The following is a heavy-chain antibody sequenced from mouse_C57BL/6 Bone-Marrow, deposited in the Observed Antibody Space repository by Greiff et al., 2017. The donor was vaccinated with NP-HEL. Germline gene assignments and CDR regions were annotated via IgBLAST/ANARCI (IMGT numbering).Heavy chain of an antibody. Sequence: DVQLQESGAELVRPGASVKLSCTASGFNIKDDYMHWVKQRPEQGLEWIGWIDPENGDTEYASKFQGKATITAATSSNTAYLQLSSLTAEDAAVYYCTRGGGYDGYAMDYWGQGTSVTVSS. CDR3: TRGGGYDGYAMDY. V-gene: IGHV14-4*01. D-gene: IGHD2-2*01. J-gene: IGHJ4*01. CDR2: IDPENGDT. CDR1: GFNIKDDY.